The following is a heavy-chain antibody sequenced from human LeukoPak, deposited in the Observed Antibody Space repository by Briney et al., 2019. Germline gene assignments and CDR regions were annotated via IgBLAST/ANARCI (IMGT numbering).Heavy chain of an antibody. Sequence: ASVKVSCKASGYTFTSYGISWVRQAPGQGLEWMGWISAYNGNTNYAQKLQGRVTMTTDTSTSTAYMELRSLRSDDTAVYYCARTSHRYFDWSRYYYGMDVWGQGTTVTVSS. D-gene: IGHD3-9*01. J-gene: IGHJ6*02. V-gene: IGHV1-18*01. CDR1: GYTFTSYG. CDR2: ISAYNGNT. CDR3: ARTSHRYFDWSRYYYGMDV.